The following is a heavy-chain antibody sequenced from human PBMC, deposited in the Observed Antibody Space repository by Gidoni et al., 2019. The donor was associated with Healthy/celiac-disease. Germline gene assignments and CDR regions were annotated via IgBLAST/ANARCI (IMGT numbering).Heavy chain of an antibody. CDR3: AKDERTPGVEITLDY. V-gene: IGHV3-23*01. J-gene: IGHJ4*02. D-gene: IGHD3-16*01. Sequence: EVQLLESGGGVVQPGGSLRLSWAASGFTVSSYAMCWVRQAPGQGLGWVSAISGSGGSTYSADSVKGRFPISRDNSKNPLYLQMNSLRAEDTAVYYCAKDERTPGVEITLDYWGQGTLVTVSS. CDR2: ISGSGGST. CDR1: GFTVSSYA.